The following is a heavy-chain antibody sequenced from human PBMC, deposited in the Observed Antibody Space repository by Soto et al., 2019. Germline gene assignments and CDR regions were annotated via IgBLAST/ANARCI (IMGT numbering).Heavy chain of an antibody. CDR3: ATGLYYYGSGSYDY. J-gene: IGHJ4*02. D-gene: IGHD3-10*01. CDR1: GFTFSDYY. CDR2: FDPEDGET. V-gene: IGHV1-24*01. Sequence: GGSVRLSCVASGFTFSDYYMTWIRQAPGKGLEWMGGFDPEDGETIYAQKFQGRATMTGDTTTDTAYMELSSLRSEDTAVYYCATGLYYYGSGSYDYWGQGTLVTVSS.